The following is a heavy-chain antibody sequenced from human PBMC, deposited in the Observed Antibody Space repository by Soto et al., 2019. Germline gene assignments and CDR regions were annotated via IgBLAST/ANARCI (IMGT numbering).Heavy chain of an antibody. CDR2: INPNSGGT. J-gene: IGHJ5*02. CDR3: ATGAGYRSSWYWFDP. D-gene: IGHD6-13*01. Sequence: GASVKVTCQASRYSYTGCYMYWLGQATGQGLEWKGGINPNSGGTNYAEKLQGLLTMTRDTTISTAYIELSRLSSDDAAVYFCATGAGYRSSWYWFDPWGQGTLVPVSS. CDR1: RYSYTGCY. V-gene: IGHV1-2*04.